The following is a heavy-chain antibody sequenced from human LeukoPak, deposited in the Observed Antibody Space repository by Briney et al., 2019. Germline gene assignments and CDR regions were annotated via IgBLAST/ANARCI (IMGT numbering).Heavy chain of an antibody. CDR3: AKPKGGRYEYYFDY. V-gene: IGHV3-7*03. Sequence: GGSLRLSCAASGFTFSSYWMSWVRQAPGKGLEWVANIKQDGSEKYYVDSVKGRFTISRDNGKNSLYLQMNSLRAEDTALYYCAKPKGGRYEYYFDYWGQGTLVTVSS. CDR2: IKQDGSEK. J-gene: IGHJ4*02. CDR1: GFTFSSYW. D-gene: IGHD3-9*01.